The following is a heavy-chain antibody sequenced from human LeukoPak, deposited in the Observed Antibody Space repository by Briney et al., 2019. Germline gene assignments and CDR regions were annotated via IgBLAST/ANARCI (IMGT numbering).Heavy chain of an antibody. CDR2: INPNSGGT. D-gene: IGHD5-12*01. J-gene: IGHJ5*02. CDR3: ARDLGDSGYEYWFDP. Sequence: ASVKVSCKASGYTFTGYYMHWVRQAPGQGLEWMGWINPNSGGTNYARKFQGRVTMTRDTSISTAYMELSRLRSDDTAVYYCARDLGDSGYEYWFDPWGQGTLVTVSS. CDR1: GYTFTGYY. V-gene: IGHV1-2*02.